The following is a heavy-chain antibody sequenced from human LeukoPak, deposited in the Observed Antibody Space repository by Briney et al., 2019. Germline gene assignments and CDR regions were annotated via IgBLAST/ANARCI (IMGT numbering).Heavy chain of an antibody. Sequence: PGGSLRLSCAASGFSFNTYAMSWVRQAPGKGLEWVSAISNTGGSTYYADSVKGRFTISRDNAKNSLYLQMNSLRDEDTAVYYCARDSAAHGGFWGQGTPVIVSS. CDR2: ISNTGGST. V-gene: IGHV3-23*01. D-gene: IGHD6-25*01. CDR1: GFSFNTYA. CDR3: ARDSAAHGGF. J-gene: IGHJ4*02.